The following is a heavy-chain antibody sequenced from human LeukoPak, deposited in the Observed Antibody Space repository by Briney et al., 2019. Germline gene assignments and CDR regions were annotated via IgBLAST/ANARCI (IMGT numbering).Heavy chain of an antibody. D-gene: IGHD5-24*01. CDR1: GFTFSNAW. CDR2: IKQDGSEK. J-gene: IGHJ4*02. Sequence: PGGSLRLSCAASGFTFSNAWMNWVRQAPGKGLEWVANIKQDGSEKYYMSSVRGRFTISRDNAKNSLYLQMNNVRAEDTAVYYCAREEVRSLDNWGQGTLVTVSS. CDR3: AREEVRSLDN. V-gene: IGHV3-7*03.